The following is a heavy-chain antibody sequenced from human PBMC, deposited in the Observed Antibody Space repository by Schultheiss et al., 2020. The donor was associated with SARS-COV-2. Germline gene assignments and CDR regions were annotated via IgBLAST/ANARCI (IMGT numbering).Heavy chain of an antibody. D-gene: IGHD6-19*01. CDR3: ARDTRPPTVYSSGWSRGNYYYYGMDV. J-gene: IGHJ6*02. CDR1: GDTFTSYG. V-gene: IGHV1-18*01. CDR2: ISVYNGNT. Sequence: ASVKVSCKASGDTFTSYGISWVRQAPGQGLEWMGWISVYNGNTNYAQKLQGRVTMTTDTSTSTAYMELRSLRSDDTAVYYCARDTRPPTVYSSGWSRGNYYYYGMDVWGQGTTVTVSS.